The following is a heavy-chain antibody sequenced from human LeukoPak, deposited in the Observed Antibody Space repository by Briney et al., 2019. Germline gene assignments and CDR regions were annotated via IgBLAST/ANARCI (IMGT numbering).Heavy chain of an antibody. D-gene: IGHD3-10*01. J-gene: IGHJ5*02. Sequence: GGSLRLSCAASGFTFSSYWMHWVRQAPGKGLVWVSRINSDGSSTSYADSVKGRFTISRDNDKNTLYLQMNSLRAEDTDVYYCAGVHRSGSYSDFGFDPWGQGTLVTVSS. CDR1: GFTFSSYW. CDR3: AGVHRSGSYSDFGFDP. CDR2: INSDGSST. V-gene: IGHV3-74*01.